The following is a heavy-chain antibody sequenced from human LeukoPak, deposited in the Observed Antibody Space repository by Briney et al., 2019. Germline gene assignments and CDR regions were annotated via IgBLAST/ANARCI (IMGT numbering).Heavy chain of an antibody. J-gene: IGHJ5*02. CDR2: VSFDGKKK. Sequence: GGSLRLSCAASGFTFSDYTIHWVRQAPDKGLEWVTHVSFDGKKKYYIDSVKGRFTISRDSSKNTVYLQMDSLRAEDTAVYYCARSSTMVRERGRNWLDPWGQGTLVTVSS. CDR3: ARSSTMVRERGRNWLDP. D-gene: IGHD3-10*01. CDR1: GFTFSDYT. V-gene: IGHV3-30*04.